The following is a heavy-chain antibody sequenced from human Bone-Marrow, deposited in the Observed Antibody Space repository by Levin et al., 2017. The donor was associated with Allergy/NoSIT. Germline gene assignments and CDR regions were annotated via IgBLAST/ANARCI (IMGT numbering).Heavy chain of an antibody. Sequence: GGSLRLSCAASGFTFDDYAMHWVRQAPGKGLEWVSGISWNSGSIGYADSVKGRFTISRDNAKNSLYLQMNSLRAEDTALYYCARSEYGSGSMGVFDYWGQGTLVTVSS. CDR1: GFTFDDYA. CDR2: ISWNSGSI. V-gene: IGHV3-9*01. J-gene: IGHJ4*02. CDR3: ARSEYGSGSMGVFDY. D-gene: IGHD3-10*01.